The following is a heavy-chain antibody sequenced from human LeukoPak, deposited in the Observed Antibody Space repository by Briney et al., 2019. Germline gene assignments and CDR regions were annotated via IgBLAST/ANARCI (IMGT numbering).Heavy chain of an antibody. CDR3: CGSSLAGSDGMDV. Sequence: SVKVCCKASGYSFTGYYMHWVRLAPGQGLEWMGWINPNSGGTNYAQKFQGRVTMTRDTSISTAYMELSRLRSDDTAVYYCCGSSLAGSDGMDVWGQGTTVTVSS. V-gene: IGHV1-2*02. CDR2: INPNSGGT. J-gene: IGHJ6*02. CDR1: GYSFTGYY. D-gene: IGHD6-19*01.